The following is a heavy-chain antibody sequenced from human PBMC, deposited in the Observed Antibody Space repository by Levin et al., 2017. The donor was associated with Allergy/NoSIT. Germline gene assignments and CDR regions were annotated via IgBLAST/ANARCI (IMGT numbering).Heavy chain of an antibody. D-gene: IGHD5-12*01. J-gene: IGHJ4*02. CDR1: GYSFTSYW. CDR2: IYPGDSDT. CDR3: ARPRSQYSGYFDY. Sequence: PLASVKVSCKGSGYSFTSYWIGWVRQMPGKGLEWMGIIYPGDSDTRYSPSFQGQVTISADKSISTAYLQWSSLKASDTAMYYCARPRSQYSGYFDYWGQGTLVTVSS. V-gene: IGHV5-51*01.